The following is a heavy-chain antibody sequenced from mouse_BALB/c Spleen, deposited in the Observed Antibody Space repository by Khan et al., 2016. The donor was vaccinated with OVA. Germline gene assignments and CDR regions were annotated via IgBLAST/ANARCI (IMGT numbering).Heavy chain of an antibody. CDR1: GDSITSGF. V-gene: IGHV3-8*02. CDR2: ITYSGNI. CDR3: ARSYGSWAMDY. Sequence: EVQLQESGPSLVKPSQTLSLTCSVTGDSITSGFWNWIRKFPGNKFEYLGYITYSGNIYYNPSLKSQISITRDTSKSQYYLQLNSVTTEDTATYYCARSYGSWAMDYWGQGTSVTVSS. D-gene: IGHD1-1*01. J-gene: IGHJ4*01.